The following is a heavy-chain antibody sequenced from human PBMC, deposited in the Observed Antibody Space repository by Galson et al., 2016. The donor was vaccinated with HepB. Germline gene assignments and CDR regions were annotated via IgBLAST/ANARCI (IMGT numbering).Heavy chain of an antibody. J-gene: IGHJ6*02. V-gene: IGHV4-59*08. CDR2: INYSWNT. CDR3: ARRSTNYYFGMDV. CDR1: GGSISSFY. Sequence: SETLSLTCSISGGSISSFYWSWIRQTPGKGLEWLGYINYSWNTYYNPSLKSRVTMSVDTSKNQFSLKLTSVTAADTAVYYCARRSTNYYFGMDVWGQGTTVTGSS.